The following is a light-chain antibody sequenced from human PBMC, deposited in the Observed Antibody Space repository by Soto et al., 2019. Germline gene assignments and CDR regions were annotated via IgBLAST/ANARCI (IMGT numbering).Light chain of an antibody. CDR2: LGS. Sequence: DLVMTQSPLSLPVTPGEPASISCRSSQSLLHSNGYNYLDWYLQKPGQSPQLLIYLGSNRASGVPDRFSGSGSGTDFTLKISRVEAEDFGFYFCMQALQTPYTFGQGTKLEIK. J-gene: IGKJ2*01. V-gene: IGKV2-28*01. CDR3: MQALQTPYT. CDR1: QSLLHSNGYNY.